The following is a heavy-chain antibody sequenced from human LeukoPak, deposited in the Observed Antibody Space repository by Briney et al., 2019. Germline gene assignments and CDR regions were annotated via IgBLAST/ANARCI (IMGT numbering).Heavy chain of an antibody. CDR3: VKDFVLLWFGRTFDY. J-gene: IGHJ4*02. D-gene: IGHD3-10*01. Sequence: PGGSLRLSCSASGFTFSSYAMHWVRQAPGKGLEYVSAISSNGGSTYYADSVKGRFTISRDNSKNTLYLQMSSLRAEDTAVYYCVKDFVLLWFGRTFDYWGQGTLDTVSS. CDR2: ISSNGGST. V-gene: IGHV3-64D*06. CDR1: GFTFSSYA.